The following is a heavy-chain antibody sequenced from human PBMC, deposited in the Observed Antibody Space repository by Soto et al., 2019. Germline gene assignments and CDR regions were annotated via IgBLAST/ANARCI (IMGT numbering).Heavy chain of an antibody. V-gene: IGHV1-18*01. CDR3: ARFRRWYYDFWSGQDAFDI. J-gene: IGHJ3*02. CDR1: GYTFTSYG. Sequence: ASVKVSCKASGYTFTSYGISWVRQAPGQGLEWMGWISAYNGNTNYAQKLQGRVTMTTDTSTSTAYMELRSLRSDDTAVYYCARFRRWYYDFWSGQDAFDIWGQGTMVTVSS. CDR2: ISAYNGNT. D-gene: IGHD3-3*01.